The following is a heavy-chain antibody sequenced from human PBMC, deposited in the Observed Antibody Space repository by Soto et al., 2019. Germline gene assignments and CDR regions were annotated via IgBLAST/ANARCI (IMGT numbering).Heavy chain of an antibody. CDR3: VKGDLDTAVVNSPDAFDF. J-gene: IGHJ3*01. CDR1: GFIFSDFG. CDR2: ISYDGNNK. D-gene: IGHD5-18*01. V-gene: IGHV3-30*18. Sequence: QVNLVESGGGVVQPGRSLRLSCDASGFIFSDFGMHWVRQAPGKGLEWGAVISYDGNNKYYAQSVKGRFTISRDNSKNTLCLNMDSLRPEDTAVYHCVKGDLDTAVVNSPDAFDFWGPGTMVTVS.